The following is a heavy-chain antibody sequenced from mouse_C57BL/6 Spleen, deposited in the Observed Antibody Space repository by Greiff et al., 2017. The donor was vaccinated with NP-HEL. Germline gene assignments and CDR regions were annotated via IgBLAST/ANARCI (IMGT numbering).Heavy chain of an antibody. V-gene: IGHV1-69*01. CDR3: AKGNIYAMDY. CDR1: GYTFTSYW. J-gene: IGHJ4*01. CDR2: IDPSDSYT. D-gene: IGHD2-1*01. Sequence: QVQLQQPGAELVMPGASVKLSCKASGYTFTSYWMHWVKQRPGQGLEWIGEIDPSDSYTNYNQKFKGKSTLTVDKSSSTAYMQLSSLTSEDSAVYYCAKGNIYAMDYWGQGTSVTVSS.